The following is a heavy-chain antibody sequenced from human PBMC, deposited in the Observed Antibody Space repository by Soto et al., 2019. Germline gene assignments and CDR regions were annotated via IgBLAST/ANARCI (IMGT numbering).Heavy chain of an antibody. CDR3: ARGLVGWYDAFDI. Sequence: SETLSLTCAVYGGSFSGYYWSWIRQPPGKGLEWIGEINHSGSTNYNPSLKSRVTISVDTSKNQFSLKLSSVTAADTAVYYCARGLVGWYDAFDIWGQGTMVT. J-gene: IGHJ3*02. CDR2: INHSGST. CDR1: GGSFSGYY. V-gene: IGHV4-34*01. D-gene: IGHD2-15*01.